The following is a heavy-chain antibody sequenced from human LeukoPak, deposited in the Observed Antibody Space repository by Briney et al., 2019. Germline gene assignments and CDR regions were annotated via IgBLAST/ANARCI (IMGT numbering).Heavy chain of an antibody. V-gene: IGHV3-13*01. CDR2: IGSAGDT. CDR3: ARELRDGSGFDS. J-gene: IGHJ4*02. D-gene: IGHD1-1*01. CDR1: GFTFTNYD. Sequence: GGSLRLSCAASGFTFTNYDRHWVRQPSGKGLEGVSTIGSAGDTYYLDSVKGRFTISRENAKNSFYLQMNSLRAGDTAVYYCARELRDGSGFDSWGQGTLVTVSS.